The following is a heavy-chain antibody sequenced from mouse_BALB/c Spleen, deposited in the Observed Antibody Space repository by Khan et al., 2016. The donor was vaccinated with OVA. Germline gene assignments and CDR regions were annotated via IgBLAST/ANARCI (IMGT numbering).Heavy chain of an antibody. J-gene: IGHJ4*01. Sequence: QVQLKESGPGLVAPSQSLSITCTVSGFSLTDYAVSWIRQPLGKGLVWLGVIWVGGSKYHNSVLKSSLSISKDNSKSKVFLKVNSLHTDDTAMYCCTKDPPYYDMDSWGQGTSVTVSS. CDR2: IWVGGSK. V-gene: IGHV2-6-5*01. CDR1: GFSLTDYA. CDR3: TKDPPYYDMDS.